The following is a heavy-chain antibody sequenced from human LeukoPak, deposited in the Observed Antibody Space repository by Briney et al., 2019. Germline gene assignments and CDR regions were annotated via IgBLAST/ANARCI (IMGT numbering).Heavy chain of an antibody. V-gene: IGHV4-59*01. CDR1: GGSISSYS. Sequence: SETLSLTCTVSGGSISSYSWSWIRQPPGKGLEWIGYIYYSGSTNYNPSLKSRVTISVDTSENQFSLKLSSVTAADTAVYYCARVYSYGPFDYWGQGTLVTVSS. J-gene: IGHJ4*02. CDR2: IYYSGST. CDR3: ARVYSYGPFDY. D-gene: IGHD5-18*01.